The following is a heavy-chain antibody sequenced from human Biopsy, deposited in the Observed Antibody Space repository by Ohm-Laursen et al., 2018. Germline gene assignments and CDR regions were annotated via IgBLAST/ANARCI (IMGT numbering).Heavy chain of an antibody. CDR3: ARDRMTDVFGGPTRTDVFDS. J-gene: IGHJ4*02. Sequence: GATVKISCKAFGYTFNDYFIHWVRQSPGQGLEWMGWVHPNSGATNSAEKFRGRVTLTRDTSIGAVYIELRRLKSDDAAVYYCARDRMTDVFGGPTRTDVFDSWGQGTPVTVSS. CDR1: GYTFNDYF. D-gene: IGHD3-10*01. V-gene: IGHV1-2*02. CDR2: VHPNSGAT.